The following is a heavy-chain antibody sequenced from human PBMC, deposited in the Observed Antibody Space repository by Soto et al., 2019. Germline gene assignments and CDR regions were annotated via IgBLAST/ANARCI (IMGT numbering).Heavy chain of an antibody. V-gene: IGHV3-15*01. CDR2: IKSKTDGGTT. D-gene: IGHD3-22*01. J-gene: IGHJ1*01. Sequence: EVQLVESGGGLVKPGGSLRLSCAASGFTFSNAWMSWVRQAPGKGLEWVGRIKSKTDGGTTDYAAPVKGRFTISRDDSKNTLYLQMNSLKTEDTAVYYCTTDPPPPDYYDSSGYCFQHWGQGTLVTVSS. CDR3: TTDPPPPDYYDSSGYCFQH. CDR1: GFTFSNAW.